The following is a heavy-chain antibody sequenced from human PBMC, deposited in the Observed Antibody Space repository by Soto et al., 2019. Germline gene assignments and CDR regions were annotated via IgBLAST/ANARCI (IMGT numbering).Heavy chain of an antibody. J-gene: IGHJ6*02. Sequence: ASVKVSCKASGGTFSSCAISWVRQAPGQGLEWMGGIIPIFGTPNYAQKFQGRVTITADESTSTAYMELSILRSEDTAVYYCARQEAARLGGMAVWGQGSTVTVSS. CDR2: IIPIFGTP. V-gene: IGHV1-69*13. CDR3: ARQEAARLGGMAV. CDR1: GGTFSSCA. D-gene: IGHD6-6*01.